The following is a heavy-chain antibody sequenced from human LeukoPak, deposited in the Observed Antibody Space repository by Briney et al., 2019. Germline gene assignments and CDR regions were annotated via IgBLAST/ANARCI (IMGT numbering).Heavy chain of an antibody. CDR3: ARGAYDFWSGYPPNWFDP. D-gene: IGHD3-3*01. Sequence: SETLSLTCAVSGGFISNYYWSWIRRPAGKGLEWIGRIYSSGSTNYNPSLKSRVTMSVDTSKNQFSLKLTSVTAADTAVYYCARGAYDFWSGYPPNWFDPWGQGTLVTVSS. CDR1: GGFISNYY. CDR2: IYSSGST. J-gene: IGHJ5*02. V-gene: IGHV4-4*07.